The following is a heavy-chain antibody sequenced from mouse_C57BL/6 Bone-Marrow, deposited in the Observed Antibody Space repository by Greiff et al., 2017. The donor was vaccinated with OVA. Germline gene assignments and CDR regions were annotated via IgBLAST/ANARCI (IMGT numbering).Heavy chain of an antibody. CDR3: ARKGRLYAMDY. D-gene: IGHD3-3*01. Sequence: VQLQQSGPELVKPGASVKISCKASGYTFTDYYMNWVKQSHGKSLEWIGDINPNNGGTSYNQKFKGKATLTVDKSSSTAYMELRSLTSEDSAVYYCARKGRLYAMDYWGQGTSVTVSS. CDR2: INPNNGGT. CDR1: GYTFTDYY. V-gene: IGHV1-26*01. J-gene: IGHJ4*01.